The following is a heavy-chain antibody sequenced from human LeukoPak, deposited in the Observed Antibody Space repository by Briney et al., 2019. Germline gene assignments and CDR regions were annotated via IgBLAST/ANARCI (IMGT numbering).Heavy chain of an antibody. D-gene: IGHD3-22*01. CDR3: ARSQYYYDSSGLMNY. CDR2: FDPEDGET. CDR1: GYTLTELS. V-gene: IGHV1-24*01. J-gene: IGHJ4*02. Sequence: GASVKVSCKVSGYTLTELSMHWVRQAPGKGLEWMGGFDPEDGETIYAQKFQGRVTMTRDTSISTAYMELSRLRSDDTAVYYCARSQYYYDSSGLMNYWGQGTLVTVSS.